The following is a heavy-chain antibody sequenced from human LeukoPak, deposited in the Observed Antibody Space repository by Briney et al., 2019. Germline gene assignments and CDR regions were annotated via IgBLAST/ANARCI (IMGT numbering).Heavy chain of an antibody. CDR2: IKQDGSDK. J-gene: IGHJ5*02. Sequence: GGSLRLSCAASGFTFSSSWMSWVRQAPGKGLEWVANIKQDGSDKYYVDSVKGRFTISRDNTKNSPYLQMNSLRAEDTAVYYCARGYSSSPNWFDPWGQGTLVTVSS. CDR3: ARGYSSSPNWFDP. V-gene: IGHV3-7*01. D-gene: IGHD6-13*01. CDR1: GFTFSSSW.